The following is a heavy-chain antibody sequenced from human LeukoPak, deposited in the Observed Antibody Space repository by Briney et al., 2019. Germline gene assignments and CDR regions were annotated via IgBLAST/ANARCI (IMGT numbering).Heavy chain of an antibody. D-gene: IGHD2-15*01. CDR3: ARDGSKSCSGGSCYLNWFDP. CDR2: INQDGSEE. Sequence: GGSLRLSCGASGFSFSYYWMTWVRQAPGKGLEWVANINQDGSEEYYVASVKGRFTISRDNAKNSLYLQMTSLRAEDTAVYYCARDGSKSCSGGSCYLNWFDPWGQGTLVTVSS. CDR1: GFSFSYYW. V-gene: IGHV3-7*01. J-gene: IGHJ5*02.